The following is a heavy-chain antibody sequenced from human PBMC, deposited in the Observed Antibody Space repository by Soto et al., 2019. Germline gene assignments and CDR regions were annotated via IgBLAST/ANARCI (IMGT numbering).Heavy chain of an antibody. V-gene: IGHV2-5*02. CDR1: GFSLTTSGVG. CDR3: AHRVLRTVFGLVTTTAIYFDF. CDR2: IYWDDDK. Sequence: QITLNESGPTQVKPRQTLTLTCTFSGFSLTTSGVGVGWIRQSPGKAPEWLALIYWDDDKRYSPSLKSILTITTDTSKNQVVLTIADLDPADTATYYCAHRVLRTVFGLVTTTAIYFDFWGQGTPVAVSS. D-gene: IGHD3-3*01. J-gene: IGHJ4*02.